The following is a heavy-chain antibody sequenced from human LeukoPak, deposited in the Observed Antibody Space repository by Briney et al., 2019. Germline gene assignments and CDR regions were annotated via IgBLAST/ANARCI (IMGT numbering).Heavy chain of an antibody. V-gene: IGHV3-21*04. CDR1: GFTFSSYS. D-gene: IGHD3-22*01. CDR2: ISSSSSYI. Sequence: GGSLRLSCAASGFTFSSYSMNWVRQAPGKGLEWVSSISSSSSYIYYADSVKGRFTISRDNAKNSLYLQMNSLRAEDTAVYYCARAESYYDSSGYAFYWGQGTLVTVSS. CDR3: ARAESYYDSSGYAFY. J-gene: IGHJ4*02.